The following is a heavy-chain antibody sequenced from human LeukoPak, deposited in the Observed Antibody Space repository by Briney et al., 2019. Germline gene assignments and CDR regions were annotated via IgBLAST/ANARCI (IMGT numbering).Heavy chain of an antibody. CDR2: IIPIFDTA. V-gene: IGHV1-69*06. D-gene: IGHD4-17*01. CDR1: GGTFSSYA. J-gene: IGHJ6*04. Sequence: ASVKVSCMASGGTFSSYAISWVRPAPGQGLEWMGGIIPIFDTANYAQKFQGRVTITADKSTSTAYMELSSLRSEDTAVYYCAREGDYENYYYGMDVWGKGTTVTVSS. CDR3: AREGDYENYYYGMDV.